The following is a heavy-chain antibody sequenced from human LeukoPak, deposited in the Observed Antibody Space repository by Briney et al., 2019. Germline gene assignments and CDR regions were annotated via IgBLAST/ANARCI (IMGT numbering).Heavy chain of an antibody. CDR1: GFTFSSYA. CDR2: ISYDGSNK. J-gene: IGHJ4*02. Sequence: PGRSLRLSCAASGFTFSSYAMHWVRQAPGKGLEWVAVISYDGSNKYYADSVKGRFTISRDNSKNTLYLQMDSLRAGDTAVYYCAKDPIFSGSYGVFDSWGQGTLVTVSS. CDR3: AKDPIFSGSYGVFDS. V-gene: IGHV3-30-3*01. D-gene: IGHD1-26*01.